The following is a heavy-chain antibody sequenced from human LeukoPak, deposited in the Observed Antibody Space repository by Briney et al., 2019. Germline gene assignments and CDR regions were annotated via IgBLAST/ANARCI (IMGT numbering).Heavy chain of an antibody. V-gene: IGHV3-21*01. CDR1: GFTFSIHG. D-gene: IGHD3-10*01. CDR3: AKVAKYYYGSETYYFFEH. Sequence: RSGGSLRLSCAASGFTFSIHGMNWVRQAPGKGLEWVSSISSSSNYIYYADSVKGRFTISRDNAKNSLYLQMNSLRVEDTAVYYCAKVAKYYYGSETYYFFEHWGQGTPVTASS. CDR2: ISSSSNYI. J-gene: IGHJ4*02.